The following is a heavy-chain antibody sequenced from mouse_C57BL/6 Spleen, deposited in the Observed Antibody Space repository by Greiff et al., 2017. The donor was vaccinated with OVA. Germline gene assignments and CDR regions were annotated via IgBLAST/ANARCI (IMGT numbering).Heavy chain of an antibody. Sequence: VQLQQSGPELVKPGASVKMSCKASGYTFTDYNMHWVKQSHVKSLEWIGYINPNNGGTSYNQKFKGKATLTVNKSSSTAYMELRSLTSEDSAVYYCAYGYYAMDYWGQGTSVTVSS. CDR1: GYTFTDYN. CDR3: AYGYYAMDY. J-gene: IGHJ4*01. CDR2: INPNNGGT. D-gene: IGHD1-1*02. V-gene: IGHV1-22*01.